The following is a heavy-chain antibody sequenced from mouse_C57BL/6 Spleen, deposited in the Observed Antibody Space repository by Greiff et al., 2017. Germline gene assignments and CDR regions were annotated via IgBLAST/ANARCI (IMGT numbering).Heavy chain of an antibody. Sequence: EVQLQQSGPVLARPGASVKMSCKTSGYTFTSYWMHWVKQRPGQGLEWIGAIYPGNSDTSYNEKFKGKAKLTEVTSASTAYMELSSLTNEDSAVYYCAGENGGSGEYFEYWGKSTTLTDSS. CDR1: GYTFTSYW. CDR3: AGENGGSGEYFEY. CDR2: IYPGNSDT. V-gene: IGHV1-5*01. J-gene: IGHJ2*01. D-gene: IGHD1-1*02.